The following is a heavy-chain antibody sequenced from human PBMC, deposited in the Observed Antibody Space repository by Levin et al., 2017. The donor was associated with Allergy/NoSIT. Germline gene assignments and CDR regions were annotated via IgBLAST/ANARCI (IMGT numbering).Heavy chain of an antibody. D-gene: IGHD6-13*01. J-gene: IGHJ4*02. CDR2: ISAGGGNT. V-gene: IGHV3-23*01. CDR3: AKAGSSWYIEIDH. CDR1: GFTFSTYX. Sequence: LSLTCAASGFTFSTYXMSWXPXXXXXGLEWVSVISAGGGNTNYAESVKGRFTISRDNSKDTLYLQMNSLTAEDTAVYYCAKAGSSWYIEIDHWGQGTLVTVSS.